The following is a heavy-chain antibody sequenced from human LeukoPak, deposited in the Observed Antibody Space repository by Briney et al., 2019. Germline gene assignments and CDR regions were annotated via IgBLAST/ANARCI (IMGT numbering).Heavy chain of an antibody. V-gene: IGHV1-2*02. CDR3: AREGPNYYGSGMRGIDY. J-gene: IGHJ4*02. Sequence: ASVKVSCKASGYTFTGYYMHWVRQAPGQGLEWMGWINPNSGGTNYAQKFQGRVTMTRDTSISTAYMELSRLRSDDTAVYYCAREGPNYYGSGMRGIDYWGQGTLVTVSS. CDR2: INPNSGGT. D-gene: IGHD3-10*01. CDR1: GYTFTGYY.